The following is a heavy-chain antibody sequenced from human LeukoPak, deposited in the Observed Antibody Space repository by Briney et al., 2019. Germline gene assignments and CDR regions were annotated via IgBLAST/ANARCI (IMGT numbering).Heavy chain of an antibody. V-gene: IGHV4-61*03. Sequence: TSETLSLTCTVSGDSISSRSYYWGWIRQPPGKGLEWIGYIYYSGGTNYNPSLKSRVTISVDTSKKYFSLKLSSVTAADTAAYYCARHRGGFDLWGQGTMVTVSS. CDR1: GDSISSRSYY. CDR3: ARHRGGFDL. CDR2: IYYSGGT. D-gene: IGHD2-15*01. J-gene: IGHJ3*01.